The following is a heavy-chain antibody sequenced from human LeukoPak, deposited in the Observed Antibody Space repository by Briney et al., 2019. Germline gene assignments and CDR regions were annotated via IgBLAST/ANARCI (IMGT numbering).Heavy chain of an antibody. J-gene: IGHJ4*02. Sequence: ASVKVSCKASGYTFTSYGISWVRQAPGQGLEWMGWISAYNGNTNYAQKFQGRVTMTRDTSISTAYMELSRLRSDDTAVYYCAAPLSGYSSSWYESDYWGQGTLVTVSS. V-gene: IGHV1-18*01. CDR3: AAPLSGYSSSWYESDY. D-gene: IGHD6-13*01. CDR1: GYTFTSYG. CDR2: ISAYNGNT.